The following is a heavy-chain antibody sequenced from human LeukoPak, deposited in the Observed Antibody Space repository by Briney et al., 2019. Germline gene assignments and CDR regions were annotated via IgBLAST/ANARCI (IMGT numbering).Heavy chain of an antibody. D-gene: IGHD3-10*01. V-gene: IGHV4-39*01. CDR3: ARHNYYYDASGSYRSPFDN. J-gene: IGHJ4*01. CDR1: GFSFRSPNHY. CDR2: VFYSGST. Sequence: SETLSFTCTVSGFSFRSPNHYWGWIRQAPGKGLEWIGTVFYSGSTYYNLSLRRRVSISVTTSKNQSSLRVRYVTAADTALYYCARHNYYYDASGSYRSPFDNWGQGTLVTVSS.